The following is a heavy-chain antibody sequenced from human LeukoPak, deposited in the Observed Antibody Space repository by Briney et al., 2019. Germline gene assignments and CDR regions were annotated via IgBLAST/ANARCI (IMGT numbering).Heavy chain of an antibody. CDR1: GFTFSSYG. CDR3: AKDGSSSLSLYYFDN. V-gene: IGHV3-30*02. J-gene: IGHJ4*02. CDR2: IRYDGSNK. D-gene: IGHD6-13*01. Sequence: GGSLRLSCAASGFTFSSYGMHWVRQAPGKGLEWVAFIRYDGSNKYYADSVKGRFTISRDNSKNTLYLQMNSLGGEDTAVYYCAKDGSSSLSLYYFDNWGQGTLVTASS.